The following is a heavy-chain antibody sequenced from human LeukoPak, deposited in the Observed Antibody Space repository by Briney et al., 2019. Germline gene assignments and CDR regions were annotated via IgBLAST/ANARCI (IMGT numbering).Heavy chain of an antibody. CDR1: GFTFSIYG. J-gene: IGHJ5*02. CDR3: AKAPYRSSWYLSWLDP. V-gene: IGHV3-30*02. CDR2: IRYDGSNK. Sequence: GGSLRLSCAASGFTFSIYGMHWVRQAPGKGLEWVAFIRYDGSNKYYADSVKGRFTISRYNSKTTLYVQMNSLRAEDTAVYYCAKAPYRSSWYLSWLDPWGQGTLVTVSS. D-gene: IGHD6-13*01.